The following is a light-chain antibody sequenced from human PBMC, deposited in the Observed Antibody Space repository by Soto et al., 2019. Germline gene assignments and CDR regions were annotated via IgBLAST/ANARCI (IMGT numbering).Light chain of an antibody. CDR3: QQTSSAPFT. Sequence: DIQMTQSPYSLSAAVGDRVTIACRASQNINTYLNWYQQKPGKAPKLLIFDAASSQSGVPSRFSGGGSRTDFTLTITSLQPEDFATYYCQQTSSAPFTFGPGTKVDIK. J-gene: IGKJ3*01. CDR1: QNINTY. CDR2: DAA. V-gene: IGKV1-39*01.